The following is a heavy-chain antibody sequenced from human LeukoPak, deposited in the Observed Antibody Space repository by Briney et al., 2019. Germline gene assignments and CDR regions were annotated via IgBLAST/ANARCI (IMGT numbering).Heavy chain of an antibody. CDR3: ARAWDWNDGVGGFDI. D-gene: IGHD1-1*01. CDR2: LYYSETPQYT. CDR1: GGSFSTYY. J-gene: IGHJ3*02. Sequence: SETLSLTCAVSGGSFSTYYWSWIRQPPGKGVEWIGCLYYSETPQYTKYNPSLKSRVAISVNTSKSQVSLTQSSVTAADTAIYYCARAWDWNDGVGGFDIWGQGTMVTGSS. V-gene: IGHV4-59*01.